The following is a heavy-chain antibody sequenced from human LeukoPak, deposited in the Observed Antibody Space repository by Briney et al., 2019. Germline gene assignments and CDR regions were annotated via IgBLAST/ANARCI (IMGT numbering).Heavy chain of an antibody. V-gene: IGHV4-4*03. CDR3: ARVPGLYNAEYWTSSNYFYY. CDR1: GGPLSSTKR. D-gene: IGHD1-1*01. J-gene: IGHJ4*02. CDR2: ILQSGRT. Sequence: PETLSLTCSVSGGPLSSTKRRSLVRQPPRKGLEWIAEILQSGRTNYNPSLKSRVTISVDKSRIQFSLKLSSVNASDSAVHYCARVPGLYNAEYWTSSNYFYYWGQGTLVTVSS.